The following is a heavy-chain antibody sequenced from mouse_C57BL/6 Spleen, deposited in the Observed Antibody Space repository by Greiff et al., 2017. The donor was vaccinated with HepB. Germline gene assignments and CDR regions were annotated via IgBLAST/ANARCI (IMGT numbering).Heavy chain of an antibody. CDR1: GYAFSSYG. Sequence: QVQLQQSGAELVKPGASVKISCKASGYAFSSYGMNWVKQRPGKGLEWIGQIYPGDGDTNYNGKFKGKATLTADKSSSTAYMQLSSLTSEDSAVYFCARLNDGSKGFAYWGQGTLVTVSA. J-gene: IGHJ3*01. V-gene: IGHV1-80*01. CDR3: ARLNDGSKGFAY. CDR2: IYPGDGDT. D-gene: IGHD1-1*01.